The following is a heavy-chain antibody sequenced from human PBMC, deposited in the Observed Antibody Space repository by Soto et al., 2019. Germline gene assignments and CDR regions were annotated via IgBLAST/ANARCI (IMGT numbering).Heavy chain of an antibody. CDR3: ARASDTSGYYS. Sequence: QVQLVQSESEVKKPGSSVKVSCKVSGGTFKNYALSWVRQATGQGLEWVGGILPVVDELNNAPKLQGRVTITADEVTSTAHLELGSLTSADTAVYFCARASDTSGYYSWGQGTLGTFAS. D-gene: IGHD3-22*01. CDR2: ILPVVDEL. CDR1: GGTFKNYA. V-gene: IGHV1-69*01. J-gene: IGHJ4*02.